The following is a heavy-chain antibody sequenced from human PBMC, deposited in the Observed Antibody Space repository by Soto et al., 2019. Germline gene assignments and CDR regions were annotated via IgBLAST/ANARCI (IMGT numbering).Heavy chain of an antibody. Sequence: KTSETLSLTCTVSGGSISSYYWSWIRQPPGKGLEWIGYIYYSGSTNYNPSLKSRVTISVDTSKNQSSLKLSSVTAADTAVYYCAREAGGNSVFLEPYFDYWGQGTLVTVSS. CDR3: AREAGGNSVFLEPYFDY. J-gene: IGHJ4*02. CDR1: GGSISSYY. D-gene: IGHD2-21*02. CDR2: IYYSGST. V-gene: IGHV4-59*01.